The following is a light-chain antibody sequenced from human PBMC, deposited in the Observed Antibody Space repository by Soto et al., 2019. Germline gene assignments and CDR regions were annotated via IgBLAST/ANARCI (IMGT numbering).Light chain of an antibody. V-gene: IGKV3-20*01. CDR1: QSVTSSY. CDR3: QQYGTSPMYT. CDR2: GVS. Sequence: EIVLTQSPGTLSLSPGGRATLSCRASQSVTSSYLAWYQQKPGQAPRLLIYGVSSRATGIPDRFSGSGSGTEFTLTISRLEPEDFAVYYCQQYGTSPMYTFGQGTHLEVK. J-gene: IGKJ2*01.